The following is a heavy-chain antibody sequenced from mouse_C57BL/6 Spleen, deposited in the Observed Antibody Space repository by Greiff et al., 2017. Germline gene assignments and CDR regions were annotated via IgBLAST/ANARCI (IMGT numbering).Heavy chain of an antibody. D-gene: IGHD2-3*01. CDR3: ARSYDGYYPLDY. J-gene: IGHJ2*01. CDR1: GYTFTSYW. Sequence: QVQLQQPGAELVKPGASVKLSCKASGYTFTSYWMHWVKQRPGQGLEWIGMIHPNSGSTNYNEKFKSKATLTVDKSSSTAYMQLSSLTSEDSAVYYCARSYDGYYPLDYWGQGTTLTVSS. V-gene: IGHV1-64*01. CDR2: IHPNSGST.